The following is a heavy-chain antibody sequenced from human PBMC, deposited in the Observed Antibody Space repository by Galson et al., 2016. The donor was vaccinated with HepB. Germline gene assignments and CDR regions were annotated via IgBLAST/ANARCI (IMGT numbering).Heavy chain of an antibody. V-gene: IGHV3-53*01. J-gene: IGHJ4*02. Sequence: SLRLSCAASGFNLSSHCMSWVRQAPGKGLEWVSVIYSGGGTYYEGSLRGRFTISRDISKNTVYLQMDSLRAEDTAVFFCAKARAEYCSGVRCYPFDSWGQGTLVTVSS. CDR3: AKARAEYCSGVRCYPFDS. D-gene: IGHD2-15*01. CDR2: IYSGGGT. CDR1: GFNLSSHC.